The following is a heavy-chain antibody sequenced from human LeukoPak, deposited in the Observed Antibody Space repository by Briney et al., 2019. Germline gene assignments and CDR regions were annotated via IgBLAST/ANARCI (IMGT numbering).Heavy chain of an antibody. CDR1: GFTFSSYA. CDR3: NYYGSGTPLYFDY. V-gene: IGHV3-23*01. J-gene: IGHJ4*02. D-gene: IGHD3-10*01. CDR2: ISGGGGST. Sequence: GGSLRLSCAASGFTFSSYAMSWVRQAPGKGLEWVSTISGGGGSTYYAGSVKGRFTISRDNSKNTLSLQMNTLRTEDTAVYYCNYYGSGTPLYFDYWGQGTLVTVSS.